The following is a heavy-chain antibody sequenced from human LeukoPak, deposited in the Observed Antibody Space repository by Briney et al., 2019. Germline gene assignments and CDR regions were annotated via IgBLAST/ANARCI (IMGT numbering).Heavy chain of an antibody. CDR1: GGSISDTTYH. D-gene: IGHD3-3*01. V-gene: IGHV4-39*01. J-gene: IGHJ4*02. CDR3: AGPSRGVRFAC. CDR2: IYHSGDT. Sequence: SETLSLTCTVSGGSISDTTYHLGWIRQPPGKGLEWIGSIYHSGDTSYNPSLSSRVTISVDTSKNQFSLSLTSVTAADTAVYYCAGPSRGVRFACWGQGTVVTVSP.